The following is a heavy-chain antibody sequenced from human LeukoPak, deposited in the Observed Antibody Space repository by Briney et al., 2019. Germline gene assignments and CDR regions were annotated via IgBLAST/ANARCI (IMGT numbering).Heavy chain of an antibody. D-gene: IGHD6-19*01. J-gene: IGHJ4*02. CDR3: ARKWGSSGWYSNGY. V-gene: IGHV3-48*01. Sequence: GGSLRLSCAASGFTFSNYNFNWVRQAPGKGLEWVSYISTTSDFIYYADSVKGRFTISRDNSKNTLYLQMNSLRAEDTAVYYCARKWGSSGWYSNGYWGQGTLVTVSS. CDR1: GFTFSNYN. CDR2: ISTTSDFI.